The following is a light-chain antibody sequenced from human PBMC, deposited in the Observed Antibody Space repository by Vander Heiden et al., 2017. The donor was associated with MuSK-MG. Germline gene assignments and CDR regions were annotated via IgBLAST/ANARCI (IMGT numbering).Light chain of an antibody. J-gene: IGKJ3*01. Sequence: DIQLTQSPSSLSASVGDRVTITCRASQSISSYFNWYQQKPGKAPKLLIYAASSLQSGVPSRFSGSGSGTDFTLTISRLQPEDFATYYCQQSDSTPFTFGHGTKVDIK. CDR1: QSISSY. CDR3: QQSDSTPFT. CDR2: AAS. V-gene: IGKV1-39*01.